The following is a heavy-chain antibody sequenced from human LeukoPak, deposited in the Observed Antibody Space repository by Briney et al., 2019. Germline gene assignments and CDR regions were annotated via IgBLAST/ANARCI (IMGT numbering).Heavy chain of an antibody. CDR1: GFTFSSYG. V-gene: IGHV3-33*01. CDR2: IWYDGSNK. D-gene: IGHD6-13*01. J-gene: IGHJ4*02. CDR3: AGGSSTRSYYFDY. Sequence: PGGSLRLSCAASGFTFSSYGMHWVRQAPGKGLEWVAVIWYDGSNKYYADSVKGRFTISRDNSKNTLYLQMNSLRAEDTAVYYCAGGSSTRSYYFDYWGQGTVVTVSS.